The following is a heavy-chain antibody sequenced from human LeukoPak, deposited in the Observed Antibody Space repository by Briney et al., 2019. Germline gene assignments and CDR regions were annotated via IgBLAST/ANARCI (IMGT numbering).Heavy chain of an antibody. CDR2: IIPILGIA. V-gene: IGHV1-69*02. CDR1: GYTFTGYY. J-gene: IGHJ6*02. Sequence: ASVKVSCKASGYTFTGYYMHWVRQAPGQGLEWMGRIIPILGIANYAQKFQGRVTITADKSTSTAYMELSSLRSEDTAVYYCARTRITIFGVVTTPYYYYGMDVWGQGTTVTVSS. D-gene: IGHD3-3*01. CDR3: ARTRITIFGVVTTPYYYYGMDV.